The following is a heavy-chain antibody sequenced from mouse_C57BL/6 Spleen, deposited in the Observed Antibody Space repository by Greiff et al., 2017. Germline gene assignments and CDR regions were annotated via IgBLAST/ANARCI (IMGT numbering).Heavy chain of an antibody. CDR2: IYPGSGST. D-gene: IGHD1-1*01. Sequence: QVQLQQPGAELVKPGASVKMSCKASGYTFTSYWITWVKQRPGQGLEWIGEIYPGSGSTNYNEKFKSKATLTVTTSSSTAYMQLSSLTSEDSAVYYCSRRAGSPDYWGQGTTLTVSS. V-gene: IGHV1-55*01. CDR3: SRRAGSPDY. CDR1: GYTFTSYW. J-gene: IGHJ2*01.